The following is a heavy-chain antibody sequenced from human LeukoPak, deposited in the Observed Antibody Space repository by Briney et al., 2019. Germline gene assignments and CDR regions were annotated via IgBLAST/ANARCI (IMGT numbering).Heavy chain of an antibody. CDR2: ISSSSSYI. Sequence: GGSLRLSCAASGFTFSSYSMNWVRQAPGKGLEWVSSISSSSSYIYYADSVKGRFTISRDNAKNSLYLQMNSLRAEDTAVYYCAREPPKRGTIFGVVTYYFDYWGQGTLVTVSS. CDR3: AREPPKRGTIFGVVTYYFDY. D-gene: IGHD3-3*01. J-gene: IGHJ4*02. CDR1: GFTFSSYS. V-gene: IGHV3-21*01.